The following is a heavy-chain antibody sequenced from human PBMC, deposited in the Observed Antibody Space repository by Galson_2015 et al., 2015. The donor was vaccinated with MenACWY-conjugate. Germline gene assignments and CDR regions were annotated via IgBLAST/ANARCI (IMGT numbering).Heavy chain of an antibody. CDR2: IKADGSFS. Sequence: SLRLSCAASGFTFNNYWMHWVRQPPGKGLEWISYIKADGSFSNYADSVKGRFTISTDNAKNMVYLQMYGLRDEDTAVYFCARDNNWSFDSWGKGPLVTVSS. J-gene: IGHJ4*02. CDR3: ARDNNWSFDS. D-gene: IGHD1-1*01. CDR1: GFTFNNYW. V-gene: IGHV3-74*01.